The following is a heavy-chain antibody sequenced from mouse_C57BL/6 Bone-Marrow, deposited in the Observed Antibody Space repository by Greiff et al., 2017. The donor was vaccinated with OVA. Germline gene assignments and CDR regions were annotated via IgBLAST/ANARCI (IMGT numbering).Heavy chain of an antibody. Sequence: QVQLQQSGAELARPGASVKMSCKASGYTFTSYTMHWVKQRPGQGLEWIGYINPSSGSTKYNQKFKDKATLTADKSSSTAYMQLRSLTSADSAVYYCASYYGNPHWYFDVWGTGTTVTVSS. V-gene: IGHV1-4*01. CDR2: INPSSGST. J-gene: IGHJ1*03. CDR3: ASYYGNPHWYFDV. CDR1: GYTFTSYT. D-gene: IGHD2-1*01.